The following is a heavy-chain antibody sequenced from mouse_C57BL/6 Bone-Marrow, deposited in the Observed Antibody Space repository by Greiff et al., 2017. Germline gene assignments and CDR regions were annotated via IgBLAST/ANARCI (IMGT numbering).Heavy chain of an antibody. CDR1: GYTFTSYW. CDR3: ALIYYYGSSYGNYAMDY. CDR2: IDPANGNT. V-gene: IGHV14-3*01. Sequence: VQLQQPGAELVMPGASVKLSCKASGYTFTSYWMHWVKQRPGQGLEWIGRIDPANGNTKYAPKFQGKATITADTSSNTAYLQLSSLTSEDTAIYYCALIYYYGSSYGNYAMDYWGQGTSVTVSS. J-gene: IGHJ4*01. D-gene: IGHD1-1*01.